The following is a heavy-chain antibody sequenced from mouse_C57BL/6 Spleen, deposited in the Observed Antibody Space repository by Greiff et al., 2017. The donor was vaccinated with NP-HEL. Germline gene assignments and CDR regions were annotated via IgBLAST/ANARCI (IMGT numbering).Heavy chain of an antibody. Sequence: QVQLQQPGAELVKPGASVKLSCKASGYTFTSYWMHWVKQRPGQGLEWIGMIHPNSGSTNYNEKFKSKATLTVDKSSSTAYMRLSSLTSEDSAVYYCARRNSSGYGFAYWGQGTLVTVSA. J-gene: IGHJ3*01. CDR1: GYTFTSYW. CDR3: ARRNSSGYGFAY. V-gene: IGHV1-64*01. CDR2: IHPNSGST. D-gene: IGHD3-2*02.